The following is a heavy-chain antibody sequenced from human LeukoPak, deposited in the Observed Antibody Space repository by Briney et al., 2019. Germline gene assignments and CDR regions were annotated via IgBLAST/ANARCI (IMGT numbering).Heavy chain of an antibody. V-gene: IGHV4-34*01. D-gene: IGHD2-15*01. CDR1: GGSFSGYY. Sequence: SETLSLTCAVYGGSFSGYYWSWIRQPPGKGLEWIGEINHSGSTNYNPSLKSRVTISVDTSKNQFSLKLSSVTAADTAVYYCARPQFGAHKGYCSGGSCPRNYYYYYMDVWGKGTTVTISS. CDR3: ARPQFGAHKGYCSGGSCPRNYYYYYMDV. CDR2: INHSGST. J-gene: IGHJ6*03.